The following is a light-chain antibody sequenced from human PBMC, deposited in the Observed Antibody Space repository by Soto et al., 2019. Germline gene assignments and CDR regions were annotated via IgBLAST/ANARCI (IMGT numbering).Light chain of an antibody. J-gene: IGKJ3*01. Sequence: PGERATLSCRASQSVTTYLAWYQQKPGQAPRLLIYGASNRATGIPARFSGSGSGTDFTLTISSLEPEDFAVYYCHQLYNWPSTLGSGTRVDIK. V-gene: IGKV3-11*01. CDR2: GAS. CDR3: HQLYNWPST. CDR1: QSVTTY.